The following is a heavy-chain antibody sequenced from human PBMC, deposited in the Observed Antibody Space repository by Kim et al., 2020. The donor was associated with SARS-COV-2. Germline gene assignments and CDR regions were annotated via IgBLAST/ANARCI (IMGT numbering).Heavy chain of an antibody. Sequence: SVKVSCKASGGTFSSYAISWVRQAPGQGLEWMGGIIPIFGTANYAQKFQGRVTITADESTSTAYMELSSLRSEDTAVYYCASHGGRYSSGWYHNFDYWGQGTLVTVSS. CDR3: ASHGGRYSSGWYHNFDY. CDR2: IIPIFGTA. CDR1: GGTFSSYA. D-gene: IGHD6-19*01. V-gene: IGHV1-69*13. J-gene: IGHJ4*02.